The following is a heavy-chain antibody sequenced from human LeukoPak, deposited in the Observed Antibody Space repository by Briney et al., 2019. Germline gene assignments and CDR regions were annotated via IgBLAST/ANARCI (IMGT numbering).Heavy chain of an antibody. J-gene: IGHJ4*02. CDR3: AKSQRNDQQVVQRIDY. Sequence: GGSPRLSCTASRFTFSTYAMSWVRQAPGKGLEWVSSISGSGDTTYYTGSVKGRFTISRDNSKNALYLQMSSLRAEDTAVYYCAKSQRNDQQVVQRIDYWGQGTLVTVSS. CDR1: RFTFSTYA. CDR2: ISGSGDTT. D-gene: IGHD2-2*01. V-gene: IGHV3-23*01.